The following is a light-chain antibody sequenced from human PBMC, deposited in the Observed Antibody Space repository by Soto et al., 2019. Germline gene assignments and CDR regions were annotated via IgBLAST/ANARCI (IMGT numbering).Light chain of an antibody. J-gene: IGLJ1*01. CDR1: SSDVGGYNY. CDR3: SSYAGSNNPYV. CDR2: EVS. Sequence: QSALTQPPSASGSPGQSVTISCTGTSSDVGGYNYVSWYQQHPGKAPKLMIYEVSKRPSGVPDRFSGSKSVNTASLTVSGLQADDEADYYCSSYAGSNNPYVFGTGTKLTVL. V-gene: IGLV2-8*01.